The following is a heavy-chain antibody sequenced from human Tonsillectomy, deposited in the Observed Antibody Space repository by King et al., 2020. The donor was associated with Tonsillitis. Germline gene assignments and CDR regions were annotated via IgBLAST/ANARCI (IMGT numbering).Heavy chain of an antibody. J-gene: IGHJ5*01. CDR3: MREHWYYDS. V-gene: IGHV1-2*02. D-gene: IGHD2-8*01. CDR2: IYPGSGGT. CDR1: GYSFTDFH. Sequence: VQLVQSGAEVKKPGASVKVSCKTSGYSFTDFHVHWVRQAPGQGLEWMGWIYPGSGGTEYAQKFQGRVTMTRDTSISTVYMDLSGLTSDDTAVYFCMREHWYYDSWGQGTLVTVSS.